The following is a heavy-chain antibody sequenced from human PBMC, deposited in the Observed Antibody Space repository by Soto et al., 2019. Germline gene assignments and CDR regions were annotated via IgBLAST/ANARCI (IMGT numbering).Heavy chain of an antibody. CDR3: VKSGYSSSWYRLDY. CDR2: ISYDGSNK. V-gene: IGHV3-30*18. CDR1: GFTFSSYG. Sequence: QVQLVESGGGVVQPGRSLRLSCAASGFTFSSYGMHWVRQAPGKGLEWVAVISYDGSNKYYADSVKGRFTISRDNSKNTLYLQMNSLRAEDTAVYYCVKSGYSSSWYRLDYWGQGTLVTVSS. D-gene: IGHD6-13*01. J-gene: IGHJ4*02.